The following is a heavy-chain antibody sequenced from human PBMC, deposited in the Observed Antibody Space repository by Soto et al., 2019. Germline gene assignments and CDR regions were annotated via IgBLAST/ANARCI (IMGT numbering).Heavy chain of an antibody. CDR1: GFTFSDYY. J-gene: IGHJ6*02. D-gene: IGHD2-2*01. CDR2: ISSSGSTI. V-gene: IGHV3-11*01. CDR3: ARGLYCSSTSCYGGNYYYYGMDV. Sequence: GGSLRLSCAASGFTFSDYYMSWIRQAPGKGLEWVSYISSSGSTIYYADSVKGRFTISRDNAENSLYLQMNSLRAEDTAVYYCARGLYCSSTSCYGGNYYYYGMDVWGQGTPVTVSS.